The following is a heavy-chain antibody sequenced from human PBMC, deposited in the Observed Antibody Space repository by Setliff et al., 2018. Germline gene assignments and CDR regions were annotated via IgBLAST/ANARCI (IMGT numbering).Heavy chain of an antibody. CDR3: ASRRTGPGGWFDY. CDR1: GGSVSSSSYY. CDR2: IYYSGTT. Sequence: PSETLSLTCTVSGGSVSSSSYYWGWIRQPPGKGLEWIGTIYYSGTTYYSPSLKSRVTISEDTSKNQFSLKLTSVTAADTAIYYCASRRTGPGGWFDYWGQGTLVTVSS. J-gene: IGHJ5*01. D-gene: IGHD1-26*01. V-gene: IGHV4-39*01.